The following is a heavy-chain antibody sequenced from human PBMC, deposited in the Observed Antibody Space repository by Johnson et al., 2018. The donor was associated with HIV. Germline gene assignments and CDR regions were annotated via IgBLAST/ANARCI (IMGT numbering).Heavy chain of an antibody. CDR1: GFTFSSYW. J-gene: IGHJ3*02. CDR3: ASSCPRWAAAGGAFYI. CDR2: IKQDGSEK. V-gene: IGHV3-7*01. D-gene: IGHD6-13*01. Sequence: VQLVESGGGLVQPGGSLRLSCAASGFTFSSYWMSWVRQAPGKGLEWVANIKQDGSEKYYVDSVKGRFTISRDNAKNSLYLQRNSLRAEDTAVYYCASSCPRWAAAGGAFYIGGQGTMGTVSS.